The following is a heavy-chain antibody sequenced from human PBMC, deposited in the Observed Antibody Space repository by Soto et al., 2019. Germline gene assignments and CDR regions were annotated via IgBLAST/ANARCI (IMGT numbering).Heavy chain of an antibody. CDR3: ARDRYSSSFSAPFDY. CDR2: ISSSSSYI. J-gene: IGHJ4*02. Sequence: GSLRLFCAASGFTFSSYTMNGVRQATGKGLEWVSSISSSSSYIYYADSLKGRFTISRDNAKNSLYLQMNSLRAEDTAVYYCARDRYSSSFSAPFDYWGQGTLVTVSS. V-gene: IGHV3-21*01. CDR1: GFTFSSYT. D-gene: IGHD6-6*01.